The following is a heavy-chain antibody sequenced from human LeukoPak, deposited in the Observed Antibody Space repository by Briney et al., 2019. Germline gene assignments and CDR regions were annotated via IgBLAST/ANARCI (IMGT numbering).Heavy chain of an antibody. Sequence: GGSLRLSCVASGFTFDDYVMHWVRQGPGRGLEWVSIISGDGGSAFYADSVKGRFTISRDNNKNSLYLQMNSLRTEDTALYYCANSDDSWSSNYGRMDVWGKGTTVTVSS. CDR2: ISGDGGSA. CDR3: ANSDDSWSSNYGRMDV. V-gene: IGHV3-43*02. D-gene: IGHD3-3*01. J-gene: IGHJ6*04. CDR1: GFTFDDYV.